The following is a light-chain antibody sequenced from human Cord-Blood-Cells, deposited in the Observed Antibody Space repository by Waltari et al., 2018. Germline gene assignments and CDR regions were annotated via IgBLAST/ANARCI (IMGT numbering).Light chain of an antibody. CDR1: QSVSSN. Sequence: EIVMTQSPATLSVSPGERATLSCRASQSVSSNLAWYQQKPGQAPRLLIYGASTRATGIPARFSGSGSGTEFTLTISSLKSEDFAVYYCQQYNNWPVFGGGTKVEIK. V-gene: IGKV3-15*01. J-gene: IGKJ4*01. CDR3: QQYNNWPV. CDR2: GAS.